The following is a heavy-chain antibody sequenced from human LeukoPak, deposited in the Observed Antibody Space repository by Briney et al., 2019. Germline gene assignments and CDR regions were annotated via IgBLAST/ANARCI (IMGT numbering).Heavy chain of an antibody. CDR1: GFTFSSYP. CDR2: ITSSGTYT. J-gene: IGHJ2*01. CDR3: ATSYYESSGYLDWHFDL. D-gene: IGHD3-22*01. Sequence: GGSLRLSCAASGFTFSSYPMDWVRQAPGKGLEWVSSITSSGTYTYYADSVKGRFTISRDNSKNTLYLQVNSLRAEDTAVYYCATSYYESSGYLDWHFDLWGRGTLVTVSS. V-gene: IGHV3-21*04.